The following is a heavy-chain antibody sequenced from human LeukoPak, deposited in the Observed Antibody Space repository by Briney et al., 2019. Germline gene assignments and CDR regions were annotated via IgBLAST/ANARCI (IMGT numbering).Heavy chain of an antibody. V-gene: IGHV4-30-4*08. CDR1: GGSISSGDYY. D-gene: IGHD5-18*01. CDR3: ARTPGGYSRNYYYYYYMDV. Sequence: SQTLSLTCTVSGGSISSGDYYWSWIRQPPGKGLEWIGYIYHSGSTYYNPSLKSRVTISVDTSKNQFSLKLSSVTAADTAVYYCARTPGGYSRNYYYYYYMDVWGKGTTVTVSS. CDR2: IYHSGST. J-gene: IGHJ6*03.